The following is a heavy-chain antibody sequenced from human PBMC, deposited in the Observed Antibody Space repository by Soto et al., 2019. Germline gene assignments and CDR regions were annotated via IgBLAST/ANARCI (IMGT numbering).Heavy chain of an antibody. D-gene: IGHD3-22*01. V-gene: IGHV4-39*01. J-gene: IGHJ4*02. CDR1: GGSITSSPYY. CDR2: ILYGGST. CDR3: ASESSSGGS. Sequence: SETLSLTCTVSGGSITSSPYYWGWIRQPPGKGLEWIGNILYGGSTYHNPSLKSRVSILVDTSKNQFSLTLSSVTAADTAVYYCASESSSGGSWGQGTLVTVSS.